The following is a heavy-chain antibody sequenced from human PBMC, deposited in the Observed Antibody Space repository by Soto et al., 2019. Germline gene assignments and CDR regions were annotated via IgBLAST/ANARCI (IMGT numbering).Heavy chain of an antibody. CDR3: ARGGFIVGATFDY. D-gene: IGHD1-26*01. J-gene: IGHJ4*02. V-gene: IGHV4-59*01. CDR1: GGSISSYY. Sequence: SETLSLTCTVSGGSISSYYWSWIRQPPGKGLEWIGYIYYSWSTNYNPSLKSRVTISVDTSKNQFSLKLSSVTAADTAVYYCARGGFIVGATFDYWGQGTLVTVSS. CDR2: IYYSWST.